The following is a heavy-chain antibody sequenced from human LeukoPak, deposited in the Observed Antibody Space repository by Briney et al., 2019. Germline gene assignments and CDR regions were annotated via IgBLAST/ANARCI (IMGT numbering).Heavy chain of an antibody. CDR1: GFTFSSYS. D-gene: IGHD6-6*01. CDR2: ISSSSSYI. Sequence: GGSLRLSCAASGFTFSSYSMNWVRQAPGKGLEWVSSISSSSSYIYYADSVKGRFTISRDNAKNSLYLQMNSLRAEDTAVYYCARDRLSGIAARPDWFDPWGQGTLVTVSS. J-gene: IGHJ5*02. CDR3: ARDRLSGIAARPDWFDP. V-gene: IGHV3-21*01.